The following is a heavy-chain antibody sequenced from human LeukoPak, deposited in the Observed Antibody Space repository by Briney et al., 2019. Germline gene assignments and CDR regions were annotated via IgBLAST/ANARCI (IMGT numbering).Heavy chain of an antibody. J-gene: IGHJ5*02. D-gene: IGHD6-13*01. CDR3: AKEISAAGTDWFDP. Sequence: GGSLRLSCAASRFTFSSHAMSWVRQAPGKGLEWVSEISGSGASTYYADSVKGRFTISRDNSKNTLYLQMNSLRAEDTAVYYCAKEISAAGTDWFDPWGQGTLVIVSS. V-gene: IGHV3-23*01. CDR1: RFTFSSHA. CDR2: ISGSGAST.